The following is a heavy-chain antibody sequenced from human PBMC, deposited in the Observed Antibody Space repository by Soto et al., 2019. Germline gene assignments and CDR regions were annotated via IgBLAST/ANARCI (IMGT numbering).Heavy chain of an antibody. V-gene: IGHV3-23*01. CDR2: ISGSGGST. CDR3: VNSVGESRTPYGMDV. Sequence: GWSLRLSCAASGFTFSSYAMSWVRQAPGKGLEWVSAISGSGGSTYYADSVKGRFTISRDNSKNTLYLQMNSLRAEDTAVYYCVNSVGESRTPYGMDVWGQGTTVTVSS. J-gene: IGHJ6*02. CDR1: GFTFSSYA. D-gene: IGHD3-10*01.